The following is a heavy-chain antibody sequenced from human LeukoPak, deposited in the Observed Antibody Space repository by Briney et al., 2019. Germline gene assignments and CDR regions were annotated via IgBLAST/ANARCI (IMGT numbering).Heavy chain of an antibody. J-gene: IGHJ6*03. CDR3: AKVMKGSERLTMVRGVIIKTAGLYYMDV. CDR2: IQNDGRKKKNDGSKK. V-gene: IGHV3-30*02. Sequence: GGSLRLSCAASGFTFSTYDMHWVRQAPGKGLEWVAFIQNDGRKKKNDGSKKYYADSVKGRFSISRDNSKNTLYLQMNSLRTEDTAVYHCAKVMKGSERLTMVRGVIIKTAGLYYMDVWGKGTTVTVSS. D-gene: IGHD3-10*01. CDR1: GFTFSTYD.